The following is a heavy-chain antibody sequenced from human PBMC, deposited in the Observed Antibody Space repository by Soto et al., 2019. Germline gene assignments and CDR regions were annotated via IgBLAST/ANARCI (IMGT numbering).Heavy chain of an antibody. D-gene: IGHD3-10*01. J-gene: IGHJ6*02. V-gene: IGHV5-51*01. CDR3: ARPAMARSYYYYGMDV. CDR1: GYSFISYW. CDR2: IYPGDSDI. Sequence: GESLKISCKGSGYSFISYWNAWVRQMPGKGLEWMGIIYPGDSDIRYSPSFQGQVTISADKSIRTAYLQWSSLKASDTAMYYCARPAMARSYYYYGMDVWGQGTTVTVSS.